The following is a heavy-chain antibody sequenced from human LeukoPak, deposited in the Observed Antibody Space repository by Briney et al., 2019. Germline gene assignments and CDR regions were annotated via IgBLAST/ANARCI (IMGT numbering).Heavy chain of an antibody. CDR2: ISYDGSNQ. CDR3: ARDSYEKSFDY. V-gene: IGHV3-30*15. Sequence: PGGSLRLSCAASGFTFSGYAMDWVRQAPGKGLEWLGVISYDGSNQYYADSVKGRFTISRDNSRDTLYLQMSSLRAEDTAVYYCARDSYEKSFDYWGQGTLVTVSS. D-gene: IGHD5-18*01. J-gene: IGHJ4*02. CDR1: GFTFSGYA.